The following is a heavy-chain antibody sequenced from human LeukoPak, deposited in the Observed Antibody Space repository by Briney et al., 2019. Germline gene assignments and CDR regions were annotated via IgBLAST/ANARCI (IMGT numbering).Heavy chain of an antibody. D-gene: IGHD3-3*01. CDR2: ISCDGGNK. J-gene: IGHJ6*02. Sequence: PGRSLRLSCAASGFTFSSYAMHWVRQAPGKGLEWVAVISCDGGNKYYADSVKGRFTISRDNSKNTLYLQMNSLRAEDTAVYYCARGDSDFWSGYLDYYYGMDVWGQGTTVTVSS. CDR3: ARGDSDFWSGYLDYYYGMDV. CDR1: GFTFSSYA. V-gene: IGHV3-30-3*01.